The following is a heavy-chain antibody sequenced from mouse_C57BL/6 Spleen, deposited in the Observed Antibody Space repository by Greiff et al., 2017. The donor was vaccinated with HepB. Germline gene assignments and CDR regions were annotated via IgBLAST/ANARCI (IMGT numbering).Heavy chain of an antibody. J-gene: IGHJ2*01. Sequence: QVQLKQPGAELVKPGASVKLSCKASGYTFTSYWMQWVKQRPGQGLEWIGEIDPSDSYTNYNQKFKGKATLTVDTSSSTAYMQLSSLTSEDSAVYYCAGYGSDFDYWGQGTTLTVSS. CDR3: AGYGSDFDY. V-gene: IGHV1-50*01. CDR1: GYTFTSYW. D-gene: IGHD2-1*01. CDR2: IDPSDSYT.